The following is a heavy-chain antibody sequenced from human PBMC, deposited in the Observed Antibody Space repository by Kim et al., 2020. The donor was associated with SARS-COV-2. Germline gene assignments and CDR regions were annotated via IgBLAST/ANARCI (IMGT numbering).Heavy chain of an antibody. J-gene: IGHJ2*01. V-gene: IGHV1-2*06. CDR2: ISPTGGGP. D-gene: IGHD1-1*01. Sequence: ASVKVSFKASGFKFSDYYLHWVRQAPGQGLVWLGRISPTGGGPIYAQKFQGRVTVTRDDSITTLYMDLTGLTFDDTAVYYCSRAGPGNCRDGTCHDEWYFDLWGQGTLVTVSS. CDR1: GFKFSDYY. CDR3: SRAGPGNCRDGTCHDEWYFDL.